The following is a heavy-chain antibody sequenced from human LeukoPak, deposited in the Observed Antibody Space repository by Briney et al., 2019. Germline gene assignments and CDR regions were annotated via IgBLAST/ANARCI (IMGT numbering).Heavy chain of an antibody. Sequence: RGSLRLSCAASGFTFSSYGMHWVRQAPGKGLEWVGVISYDGSNKYYADSVKGRFTISRDNSKNTLYLQMNSLRAEDTAVYYCAKDIGEYSYVHDAFDIWGQGTMVTVSS. V-gene: IGHV3-30*18. CDR1: GFTFSSYG. D-gene: IGHD5-18*01. J-gene: IGHJ3*02. CDR2: ISYDGSNK. CDR3: AKDIGEYSYVHDAFDI.